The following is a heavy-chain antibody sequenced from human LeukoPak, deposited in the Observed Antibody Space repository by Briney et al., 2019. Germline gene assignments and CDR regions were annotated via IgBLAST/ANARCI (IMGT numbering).Heavy chain of an antibody. CDR2: ISSSGSTI. J-gene: IGHJ4*02. CDR3: ARSGYYFDY. CDR1: GFTFSSYE. V-gene: IGHV3-48*03. D-gene: IGHD3-9*01. Sequence: GGSLRLSCAASGFTFSSYEMKWVRQAPGKGLEWVSYISSSGSTIYYADSVKGRFTISRDNAKNLLYLQMNSLRAEDTAVYYCARSGYYFDYWGQGTLVTVSS.